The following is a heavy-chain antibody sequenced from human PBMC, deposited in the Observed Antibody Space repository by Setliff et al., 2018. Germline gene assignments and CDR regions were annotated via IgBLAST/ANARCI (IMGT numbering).Heavy chain of an antibody. CDR3: ARAAARAEYSDTSAYLPFDF. CDR2: VYHSGSS. V-gene: IGHV4-38-2*02. Sequence: SETLSLTCTVSGYPISRGFYWGWIRQSPGKGLEWIGSVYHSGSSYQNPSLRSRIAVSVDTSKNQFFLRLNSVTAADTAVYFCARAAARAEYSDTSAYLPFDFWGLGTLVTVSS. CDR1: GYPISRGFY. J-gene: IGHJ4*02. D-gene: IGHD3-16*01.